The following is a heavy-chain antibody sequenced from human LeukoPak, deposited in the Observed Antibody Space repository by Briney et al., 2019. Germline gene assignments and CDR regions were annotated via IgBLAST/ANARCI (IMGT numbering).Heavy chain of an antibody. V-gene: IGHV4-59*08. Sequence: SETLSLTCTVSGGSISSYYWSWIRQPPGKGLEWIGYIYYSGSTNYNPSLKSRVTISVDTSKNQFSLKLSSVTAADTAVYYCAIPYGSGSSNFDYWGQGTLVTVSS. CDR1: GGSISSYY. CDR3: AIPYGSGSSNFDY. D-gene: IGHD3-10*01. CDR2: IYYSGST. J-gene: IGHJ4*02.